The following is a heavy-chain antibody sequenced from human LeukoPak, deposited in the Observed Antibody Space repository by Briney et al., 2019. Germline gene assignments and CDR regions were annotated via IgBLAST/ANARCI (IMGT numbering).Heavy chain of an antibody. CDR3: AREPDAFDI. V-gene: IGHV4-59*01. J-gene: IGHJ3*02. CDR2: IYYSGST. CDR1: GGSISSYY. Sequence: PSETLSLTCTVSGGSISSYYWSWIRQPPGKGLEWIGYIYYSGSTNYNPSLKSRVTISVDTSKNQFSLKLRSVTAADTAVYYCAREPDAFDIWGQGTMVTVSS.